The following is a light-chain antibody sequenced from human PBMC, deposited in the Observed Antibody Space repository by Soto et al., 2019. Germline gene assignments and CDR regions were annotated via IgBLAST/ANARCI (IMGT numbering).Light chain of an antibody. CDR2: GAS. V-gene: IGKV3-20*01. Sequence: EIVLTQSPGTLSLSPGERATLSCRASQSVSSSYLAWYQQXXXXAPRLLIYGASSRATGIPDRFSGSGSGTDFTLTISRLEPEDFAVYYCQQYGGSPAWTFGQGTKVEIK. CDR1: QSVSSSY. J-gene: IGKJ1*01. CDR3: QQYGGSPAWT.